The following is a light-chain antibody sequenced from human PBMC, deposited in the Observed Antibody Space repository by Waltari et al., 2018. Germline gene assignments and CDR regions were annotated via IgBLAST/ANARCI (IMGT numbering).Light chain of an antibody. CDR2: AAS. CDR3: QQHDRLPYS. V-gene: IGKV1-33*01. J-gene: IGKJ2*03. CDR1: QTLTTY. Sequence: DIQLTQSPSYLSASVGDRVTITCRASQTLTTYLNWYQQRPGTAPKFLIYAASNLETGVPSRFSGRGSGTDFTFTISSLQPEDFATYYCQQHDRLPYSFGQG.